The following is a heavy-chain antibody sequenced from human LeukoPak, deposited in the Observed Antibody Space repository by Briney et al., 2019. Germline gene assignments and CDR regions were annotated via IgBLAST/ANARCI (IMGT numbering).Heavy chain of an antibody. CDR1: GFTFSSYS. CDR3: ARASISNSEWELRYYFDY. Sequence: PGGSLRLSCAASGFTFSSYSMNWVRQAPGKGLEWVSSISSSSSYIYYADSVKGRFTISRDNAKNSLYLQMNSLRAEDTAVYYCARASISNSEWELRYYFDYWGQGTLVTVSS. D-gene: IGHD1-26*01. CDR2: ISSSSSYI. V-gene: IGHV3-21*01. J-gene: IGHJ4*02.